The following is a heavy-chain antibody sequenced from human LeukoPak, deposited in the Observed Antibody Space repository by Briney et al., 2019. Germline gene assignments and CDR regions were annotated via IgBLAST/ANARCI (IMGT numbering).Heavy chain of an antibody. CDR2: IYCSGST. J-gene: IGHJ6*03. CDR1: GGSISSSSYY. V-gene: IGHV4-61*01. Sequence: PAETLSLTCTVSGGSISSSSYYWSWILQPPGKGLEWIGYIYCSGSTNYNPSLKSRVIISVDTSKNQFSLKLSSVTAADTAVYYCARVEEGYGSGRRENYYYYYMDVWGKGTTVTISS. D-gene: IGHD3-10*01. CDR3: ARVEEGYGSGRRENYYYYYMDV.